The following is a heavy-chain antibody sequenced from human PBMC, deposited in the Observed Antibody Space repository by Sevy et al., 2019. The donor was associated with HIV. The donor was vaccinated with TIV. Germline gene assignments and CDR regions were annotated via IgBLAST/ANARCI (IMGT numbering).Heavy chain of an antibody. J-gene: IGHJ3*02. CDR1: GGTFSSYA. CDR3: AREYCGGDCSNAFDI. CDR2: IIPISGTA. V-gene: IGHV1-69*06. D-gene: IGHD2-21*02. Sequence: ASVKVSCKASGGTFSSYAISWVRQAPGQGLEWMGGIIPISGTANYAQKFQGRVTITADKSTSTAYMELSSLRSEDTAVYYCAREYCGGDCSNAFDIWGQGTMVTVSS.